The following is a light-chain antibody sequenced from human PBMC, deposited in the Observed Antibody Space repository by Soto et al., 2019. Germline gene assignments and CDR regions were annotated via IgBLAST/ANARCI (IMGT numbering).Light chain of an antibody. V-gene: IGLV2-14*03. CDR1: STDVDGYDY. CDR2: DVN. J-gene: IGLJ1*01. CDR3: SSYTSSAPFYV. Sequence: QSVLTQPASVSGSPGQSITISCTGASTDVDGYDYVSWYQQHPGQAPKLMIYDVNNWPSGVSYRFSGSKSGDTASLTISGLQAEDDADYYCSSYTSSAPFYVFGTGTKLTVL.